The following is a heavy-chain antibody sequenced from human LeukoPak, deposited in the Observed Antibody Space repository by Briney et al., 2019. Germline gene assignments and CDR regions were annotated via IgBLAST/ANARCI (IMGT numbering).Heavy chain of an antibody. V-gene: IGHV1-46*01. D-gene: IGHD1-26*01. CDR2: INPSADRT. CDR1: GYTFTSYY. CDR3: ARVNLEWELLGSLGY. J-gene: IGHJ4*02. Sequence: GASVKVSCKASGYTFTSYYLHWVRQAPGQGLEWMGVINPSADRTTYAQKFQGRVTMTRDMSTSTVYMELSSLRSVDMAVYYCARVNLEWELLGSLGYWGQGTLVTVSS.